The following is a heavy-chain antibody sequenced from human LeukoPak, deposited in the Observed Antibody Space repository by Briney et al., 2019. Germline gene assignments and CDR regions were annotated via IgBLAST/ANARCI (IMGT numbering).Heavy chain of an antibody. CDR2: ISGSGGST. CDR3: AKRNSSWEDY. D-gene: IGHD6-13*01. Sequence: GGSLRLSCAASGFTFSSYAMSWVRQAPGKGLEWVSAISGSGGSTYFADSVKGRFTISRDNSKNTLYLQMNSLRAEDTAVYYSAKRNSSWEDYWGQGTLVTVSS. J-gene: IGHJ4*02. V-gene: IGHV3-23*01. CDR1: GFTFSSYA.